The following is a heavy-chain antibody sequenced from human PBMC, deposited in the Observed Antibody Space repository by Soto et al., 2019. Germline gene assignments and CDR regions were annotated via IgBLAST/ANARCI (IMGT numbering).Heavy chain of an antibody. CDR2: IWYDGSNK. D-gene: IGHD6-19*01. J-gene: IGHJ4*02. Sequence: GGSLRLSCAASGFTFSSYGMHWVRQAPGKGLEWVAVIWYDGSNKYYADSVKGRFTISRDNSKNTLYLQMNSLGAEDTAVYYSARGYSSGWPFDYWGQGTLVTVSS. V-gene: IGHV3-33*01. CDR3: ARGYSSGWPFDY. CDR1: GFTFSSYG.